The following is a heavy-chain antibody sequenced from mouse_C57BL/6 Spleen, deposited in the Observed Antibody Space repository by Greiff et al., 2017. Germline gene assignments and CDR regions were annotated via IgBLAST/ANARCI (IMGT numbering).Heavy chain of an antibody. J-gene: IGHJ2*01. Sequence: DVKLQESGGGLVQPKGSLKLSCAASGFSFNTYAMNWVRQAPGKGLEWVARIRSKSNNYATYYADSVKDRFTISRDDSESMLYLQMNNLKTEDTAMYYCVREGDYFDYWGQGTTLTVSS. CDR3: VREGDYFDY. V-gene: IGHV10-1*01. CDR1: GFSFNTYA. CDR2: IRSKSNNYAT.